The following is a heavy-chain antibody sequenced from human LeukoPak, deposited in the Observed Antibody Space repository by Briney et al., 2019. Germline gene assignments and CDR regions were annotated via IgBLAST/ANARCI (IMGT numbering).Heavy chain of an antibody. CDR2: FDPEDGET. Sequence: ASVTVSCKVSGYTLTELSMHWVRQAPGKGLEWMGGFDPEDGETIYAQKFQGRVTMTEDTSTDTAYMELSSLRSEDTAVYYCATSPLLDYYFDYWGQGTLVTVSS. V-gene: IGHV1-24*01. J-gene: IGHJ4*02. CDR3: ATSPLLDYYFDY. CDR1: GYTLTELS. D-gene: IGHD2-15*01.